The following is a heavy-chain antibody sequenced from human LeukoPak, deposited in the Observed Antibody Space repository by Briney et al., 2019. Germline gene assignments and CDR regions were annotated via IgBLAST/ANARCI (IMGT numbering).Heavy chain of an antibody. V-gene: IGHV4-39*07. CDR2: IHYSGST. J-gene: IGHJ4*02. CDR3: ASSVLRYFDWWPRVDY. Sequence: SETLSLTCTVSGGSISSSRYYWGWIRQPPGKGLEWIGSIHYSGSTYYNPSLKSRVTISVDTSKNQFSLKLSSVTAADTAVYYCASSVLRYFDWWPRVDYWGQGTLVTVSS. CDR1: GGSISSSRYY. D-gene: IGHD3-9*01.